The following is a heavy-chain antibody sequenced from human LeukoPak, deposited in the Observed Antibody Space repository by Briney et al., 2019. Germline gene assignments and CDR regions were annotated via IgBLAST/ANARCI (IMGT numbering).Heavy chain of an antibody. V-gene: IGHV1-18*01. J-gene: IGHJ5*02. CDR3: ARDKVAVAGTNWFDP. D-gene: IGHD6-19*01. CDR2: ISAYNGNT. CDR1: GYTFTSYD. Sequence: ASVKVSCKASGYTFTSYDISWVRQAPGQGLEWMGWISAYNGNTNYAQKLQGRVTMTTDTSTSTAYMELRSLGSDDTAVYYCARDKVAVAGTNWFDPWGQGTLVTVSS.